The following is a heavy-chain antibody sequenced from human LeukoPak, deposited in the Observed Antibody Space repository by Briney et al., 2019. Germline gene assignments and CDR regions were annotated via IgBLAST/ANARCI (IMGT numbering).Heavy chain of an antibody. CDR3: AAAPMSYSSGWYDY. D-gene: IGHD6-19*01. CDR2: IVVGSGNT. V-gene: IGHV1-58*01. J-gene: IGHJ4*02. CDR1: GYTFTSSA. Sequence: SVKVSCKASGYTFTSSAVQWVRQARGQRLEWIGWIVVGSGNTNYAQKFQERVTITRDMSTSTAYMELSSLRSEDTAVYYCAAAPMSYSSGWYDYWGQGTLVTVSS.